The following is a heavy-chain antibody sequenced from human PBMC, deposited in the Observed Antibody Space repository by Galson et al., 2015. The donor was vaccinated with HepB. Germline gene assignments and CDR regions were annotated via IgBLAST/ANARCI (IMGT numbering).Heavy chain of an antibody. CDR1: GYSISRSNW. Sequence: SETLSLTCAVSGYSISRSNWWGWIRQTPGKGLEWIGYICYSGTTYYNPSLKSRVTVSMDTSKNQFSLKLRSVTAVDTAVYYCTGKSGHYVDFWGQGTLVTVAS. CDR2: ICYSGTT. CDR3: TGKSGHYVDF. J-gene: IGHJ4*02. D-gene: IGHD3-10*02. V-gene: IGHV4-28*01.